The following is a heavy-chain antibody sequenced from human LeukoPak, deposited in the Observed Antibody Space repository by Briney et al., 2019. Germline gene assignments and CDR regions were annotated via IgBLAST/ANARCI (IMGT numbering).Heavy chain of an antibody. Sequence: GGSLRLSCAASGFTFSSYGMHWVRQAPGKGLEWVAVISYDGSNKYYADSVKGRFTISRDNSKNTLYLQMNSLRAEDTAVYYYAKDRNYGTFDYWGQGTLVTVSS. CDR2: ISYDGSNK. J-gene: IGHJ4*02. V-gene: IGHV3-30*18. CDR1: GFTFSSYG. D-gene: IGHD4-11*01. CDR3: AKDRNYGTFDY.